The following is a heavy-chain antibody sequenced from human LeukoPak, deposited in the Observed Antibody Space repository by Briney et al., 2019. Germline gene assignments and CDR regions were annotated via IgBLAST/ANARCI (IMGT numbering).Heavy chain of an antibody. CDR3: ARDGYDFWSGPNNWSDP. J-gene: IGHJ5*02. D-gene: IGHD3-3*01. CDR1: GYTFTGYY. Sequence: ASVKVSCKASGYTFTGYYMHWVRQAPGQGLEWMGWINPNSGGTNYAQNFQGRVTMTRDTSISTAYMELSRLRSDDTAVYYCARDGYDFWSGPNNWSDPWGQGTLVTVSS. CDR2: INPNSGGT. V-gene: IGHV1-2*02.